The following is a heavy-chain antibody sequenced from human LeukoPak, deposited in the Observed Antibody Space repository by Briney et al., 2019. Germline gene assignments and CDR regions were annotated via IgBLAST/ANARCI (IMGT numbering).Heavy chain of an antibody. CDR1: GFTFSSYA. V-gene: IGHV3-30-3*01. CDR3: AKDWALWGGYYYYYMDV. CDR2: ISYDGSNK. D-gene: IGHD2/OR15-2a*01. J-gene: IGHJ6*03. Sequence: GGSLRLSCAASGFTFSSYAMHWVRQAPGKGLEWVAVISYDGSNKYYADSVKGRFTISRDNSKNTLYLQMNSLRAEDTAVYYCAKDWALWGGYYYYYMDVWGKGTTVTVSS.